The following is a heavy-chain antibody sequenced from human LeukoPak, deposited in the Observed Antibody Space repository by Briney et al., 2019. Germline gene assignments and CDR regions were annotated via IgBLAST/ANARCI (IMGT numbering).Heavy chain of an antibody. Sequence: SETLSLTCTVSGGSINNYYWSWIRQPPGKGLEWIGYIYYTGSTNYNPSLKSRVTISVDTSKNQFSLNLSSVTAADTAVYYCAALTRGGLARFAYWGQGTLVTVSS. CDR2: IYYTGST. CDR1: GGSINNYY. D-gene: IGHD3/OR15-3a*01. J-gene: IGHJ4*02. V-gene: IGHV4-59*08. CDR3: AALTRGGLARFAY.